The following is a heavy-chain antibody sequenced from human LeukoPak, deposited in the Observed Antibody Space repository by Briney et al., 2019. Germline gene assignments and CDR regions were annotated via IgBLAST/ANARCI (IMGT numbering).Heavy chain of an antibody. D-gene: IGHD5-12*01. V-gene: IGHV1-2*02. J-gene: IGHJ4*02. Sequence: ASVKVSCKASGYTFTGYYMHWVRQAPGQGLEWMGWINPNSGGTNYAQKFQGRVTMTRDTSISTAYMELSRLRSDDMAVYYCARAAAQLRGYSGYDLNYWGQGTLVTVSS. CDR2: INPNSGGT. CDR3: ARAAAQLRGYSGYDLNY. CDR1: GYTFTGYY.